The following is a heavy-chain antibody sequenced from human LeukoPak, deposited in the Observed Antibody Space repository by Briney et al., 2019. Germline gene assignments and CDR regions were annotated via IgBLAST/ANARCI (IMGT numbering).Heavy chain of an antibody. CDR1: GFTFSSYG. CDR2: ISYDGSNK. J-gene: IGHJ4*02. Sequence: AGGSLRLSCAASGFTFSSYGMHWVRQAPGKGLEWVAVISYDGSNKYYADSVKGRFTISRDNSKNTLYLQMNSLRAEDTAVYYCAKSIVGATGIGYWGQGTLVTVSS. D-gene: IGHD1-26*01. V-gene: IGHV3-30*18. CDR3: AKSIVGATGIGY.